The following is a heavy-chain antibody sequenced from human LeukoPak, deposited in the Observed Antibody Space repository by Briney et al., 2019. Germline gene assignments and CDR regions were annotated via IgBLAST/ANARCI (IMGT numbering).Heavy chain of an antibody. CDR2: IYYSGST. D-gene: IGHD5-18*01. Sequence: PSETLSLTCTVSGGSISSYYWSWIRQPTGKGLEWIGYIYYSGSTNYNPSLKSRVTISVDTSKNQFSLKLSSVTAADTAVYYCARGYSYGYADYWGQGTLVTVSS. J-gene: IGHJ4*02. V-gene: IGHV4-59*01. CDR3: ARGYSYGYADY. CDR1: GGSISSYY.